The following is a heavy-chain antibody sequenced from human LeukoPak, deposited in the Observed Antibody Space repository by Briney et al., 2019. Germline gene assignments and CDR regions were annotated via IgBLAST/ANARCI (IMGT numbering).Heavy chain of an antibody. CDR3: AKDYRYARGDY. V-gene: IGHV1-69*05. Sequence: SVKVSCKXSGGTFSSYAISWVRQAPRQGLEWMGRIIPIFGTANYAQKFQGRVTITTDESTSTAYMELSSLRSEDTAVYYCAKDYRYARGDYWGQGTLVTVSS. D-gene: IGHD3-10*01. CDR1: GGTFSSYA. J-gene: IGHJ4*02. CDR2: IIPIFGTA.